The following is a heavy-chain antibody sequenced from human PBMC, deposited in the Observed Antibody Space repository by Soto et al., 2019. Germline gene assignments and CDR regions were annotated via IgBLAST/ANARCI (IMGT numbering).Heavy chain of an antibody. Sequence: GGSLRLSCAASGFTFSGSAMHWVRQASGKGLEWVGRIRSKANSYATAYAASVKGRFTISRDDSKNTAYLQMNSLKTEDTAVYYCARGQKTVVYDFWSGYYAAAQPYYYYYMDVWGKGTTVTVSS. CDR3: ARGQKTVVYDFWSGYYAAAQPYYYYYMDV. D-gene: IGHD3-3*01. J-gene: IGHJ6*03. CDR2: IRSKANSYAT. V-gene: IGHV3-73*01. CDR1: GFTFSGSA.